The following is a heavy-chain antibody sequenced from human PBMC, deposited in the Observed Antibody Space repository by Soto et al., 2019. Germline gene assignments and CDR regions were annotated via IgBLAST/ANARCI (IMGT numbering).Heavy chain of an antibody. CDR3: ARARGEAVAGSFDC. J-gene: IGHJ4*02. V-gene: IGHV3-33*01. CDR1: GFTFSIYG. Sequence: QVQLVESGGGVVQPGRSLRLSCAASGFTFSIYGMHWVRQAPGKGLEWVAVIWYDGSLKYYADSVKGRFTISRDNSKNTLYLQMNSLRADDAAVYYCARARGEAVAGSFDCWGQGTLVTVSS. D-gene: IGHD6-19*01. CDR2: IWYDGSLK.